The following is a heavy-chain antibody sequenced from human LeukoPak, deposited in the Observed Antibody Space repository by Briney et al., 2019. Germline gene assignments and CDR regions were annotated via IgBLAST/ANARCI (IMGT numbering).Heavy chain of an antibody. CDR3: ATENFYYGGSFDY. V-gene: IGHV3-30*03. J-gene: IGHJ4*02. CDR2: ISYDGSNK. Sequence: GGSLRLSCAASGFTFSSYGMHWVRQAPGKGLEWVAVISYDGSNKYYADSVKGRFTISRDNSKNTLYLQMNSLRAEDTAVYYCATENFYYGGSFDYWGQGTLVTVSS. CDR1: GFTFSSYG. D-gene: IGHD4-23*01.